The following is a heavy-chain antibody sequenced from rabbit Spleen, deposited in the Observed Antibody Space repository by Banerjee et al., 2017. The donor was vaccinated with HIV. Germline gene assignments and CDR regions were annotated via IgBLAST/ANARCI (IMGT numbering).Heavy chain of an antibody. V-gene: IGHV1S7*01. CDR2: IDPVFGST. CDR3: VRDTWHFKL. Sequence: QLKESGGGLVQPGGSLKLSCKGSGFDFSGYYMSWVRQAPGKGLEWIGYIDPVFGSTYYASWVNGRFTISSHNAQNTLYLQLNSLTAADTATYFCVRDTWHFKLWGPGTLVTVS. J-gene: IGHJ4*01. D-gene: IGHD3-1*01. CDR1: GFDFSGYY.